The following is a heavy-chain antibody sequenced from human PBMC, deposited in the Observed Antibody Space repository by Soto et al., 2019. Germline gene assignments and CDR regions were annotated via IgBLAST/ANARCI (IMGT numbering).Heavy chain of an antibody. D-gene: IGHD1-26*01. Sequence: SETLSLTCSASGASTVSHYHWTWIRQPPGKGLEWMGYIFNSGTTFYNPSLTSRLSISMDTSGNHFSLELRSVTAADTAVYYCALALGPTTGLDYWGQGTLVTVSS. J-gene: IGHJ4*02. CDR1: GASTVSHYH. CDR2: IFNSGTT. V-gene: IGHV4-31*02. CDR3: ALALGPTTGLDY.